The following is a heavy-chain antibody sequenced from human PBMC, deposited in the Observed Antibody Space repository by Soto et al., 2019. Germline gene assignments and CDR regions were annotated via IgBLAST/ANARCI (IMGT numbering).Heavy chain of an antibody. CDR1: GFTFSSYG. V-gene: IGHV3-33*01. CDR2: IWYDGSNK. Sequence: GGSLRLSCAASGFTFSSYGMHWVRQAPGKGLGWVAVIWYDGSNKYYADSVKGRFTISRDNSKNTLYLQMNSLRAEDTAVYYCARDPVRFLEWLLTLGMDVWGQGTTVTVSS. D-gene: IGHD3-3*01. CDR3: ARDPVRFLEWLLTLGMDV. J-gene: IGHJ6*02.